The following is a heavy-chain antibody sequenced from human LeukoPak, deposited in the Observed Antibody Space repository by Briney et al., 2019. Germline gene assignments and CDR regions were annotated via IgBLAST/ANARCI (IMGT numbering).Heavy chain of an antibody. CDR3: ARVAGVEVAPATSY. D-gene: IGHD2-15*01. J-gene: IGHJ4*02. CDR1: GYSISNGFY. V-gene: IGHV4-38-2*02. CDR2: VYHTGST. Sequence: KPSETLSLTCTVSGYSISNGFYWAWIRQPPGKGLEWIGSVYHTGSTYSNPSLKSRVTISVDTSKNQFSLSLTSVTAADTAVYYCARVAGVEVAPATSYWGQGTLVTVSS.